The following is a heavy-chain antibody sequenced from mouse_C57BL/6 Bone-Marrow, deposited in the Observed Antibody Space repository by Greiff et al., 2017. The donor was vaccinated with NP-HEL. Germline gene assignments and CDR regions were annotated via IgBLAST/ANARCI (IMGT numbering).Heavy chain of an antibody. J-gene: IGHJ4*01. CDR2: ISYDGSN. D-gene: IGHD1-1*02. CDR3: AGMTTGGSYAMDY. CDR1: GYSITSGYY. Sequence: ESGPGLVKPSQSLSLTCSVTGYSITSGYYWNWIRQFPGNKLEWMGYISYDGSNNYNPYLKNRISITRDTSKSQFFLKLNSVTTEDTATYYSAGMTTGGSYAMDYWGQGTSVTVSS. V-gene: IGHV3-6*01.